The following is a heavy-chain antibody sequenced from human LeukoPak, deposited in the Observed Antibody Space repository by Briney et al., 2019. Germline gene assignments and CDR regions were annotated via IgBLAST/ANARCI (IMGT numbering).Heavy chain of an antibody. D-gene: IGHD3-22*01. CDR3: VRLRRNSDRSGYYYYYNY. V-gene: IGHV3-21*01. CDR1: GFPFRDYS. CDR2: INPTSTSI. J-gene: IGHJ4*02. Sequence: GASLRLCVAATGFPFRDYSTQLVRQGPGKGHGKISAINPTSTSIYYADAVKGRFIISRDNAKSSLFLQMNSLRAEDTALYYCVRLRRNSDRSGYYYYYNYWGQGILVTVSS.